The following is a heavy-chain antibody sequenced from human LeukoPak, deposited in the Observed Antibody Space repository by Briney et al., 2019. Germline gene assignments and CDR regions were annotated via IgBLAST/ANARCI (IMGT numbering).Heavy chain of an antibody. V-gene: IGHV2-5*02. Sequence: SGPTLVKPTQTLTLTCTFSGFSLGTRGVGVGWIRQPPGKALEWLSLIYWDDDKRYSPSLKSRLTITKDTSKNQVVLTMTNMDPVDTATYYCAHSYYVNYDFWSGYYNFDYWGQGTLVTVSS. J-gene: IGHJ4*02. CDR2: IYWDDDK. D-gene: IGHD3-3*01. CDR1: GFSLGTRGVG. CDR3: AHSYYVNYDFWSGYYNFDY.